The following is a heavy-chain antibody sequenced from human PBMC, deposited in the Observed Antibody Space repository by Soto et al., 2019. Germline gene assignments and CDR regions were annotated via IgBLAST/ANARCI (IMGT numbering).Heavy chain of an antibody. J-gene: IGHJ4*02. V-gene: IGHV3-15*05. CDR3: SRVDPSAKSPDY. D-gene: IGHD2-15*01. CDR2: IKDRTDRAAP. Sequence: PGGSLRLSCAASGFNFRNAWMNWVRQAPGKGLEWVGRIKDRTDRAAPEYAAPVKGRFTLSRDDSKNTVYLQMHSLKTDDTAVYYCSRVDPSAKSPDYWGQGTLVIVSS. CDR1: GFNFRNAW.